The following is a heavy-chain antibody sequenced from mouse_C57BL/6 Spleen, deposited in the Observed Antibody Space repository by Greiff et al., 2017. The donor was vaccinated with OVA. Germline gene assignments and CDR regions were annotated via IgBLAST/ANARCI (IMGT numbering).Heavy chain of an antibody. V-gene: IGHV5-17*01. Sequence: DVQLVESGGGLVKPGGSLKLSCAASGFTFSDYGMHWVRQAPEKGLEWVAYISSGSSTIYYADTVKGRFTISRDNAKNTLFLQMTSLRSEDTAMYYCAREITTVVEFYWYFDVWGTGTTVTVSS. CDR2: ISSGSSTI. CDR1: GFTFSDYG. CDR3: AREITTVVEFYWYFDV. J-gene: IGHJ1*03. D-gene: IGHD1-1*01.